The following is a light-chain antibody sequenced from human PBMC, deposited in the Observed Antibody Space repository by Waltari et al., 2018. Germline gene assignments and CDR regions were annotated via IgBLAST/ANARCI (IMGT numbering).Light chain of an antibody. CDR3: NSYAGSSSWV. J-gene: IGLJ3*02. V-gene: IGLV2-14*01. CDR1: SSDVGFYNY. CDR2: DVS. Sequence: SALTQPASVSRSPGQSITISCYGTSSDVGFYNYVSWYQQHPGKAPKLMIYDVSQRPSGVSDRFSGSKSGNTASLTISGLQAEDEADYYCNSYAGSSSWVFGGGTKVTVL.